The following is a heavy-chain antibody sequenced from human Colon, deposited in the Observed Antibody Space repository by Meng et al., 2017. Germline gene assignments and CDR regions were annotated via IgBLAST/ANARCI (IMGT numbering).Heavy chain of an antibody. J-gene: IGHJ4*02. CDR3: ARKASGYSYSTN. V-gene: IGHV7-4-1*02. Sequence: QVQLVQSGSELRKPGASVKVSCKASGYSFTTFGKNWVRQAPGQGLEWLGWINTNTQEPTYAQGFTGRYAFSLDTSVSTAYLQISSLESEDTAVYYCARKASGYSYSTNWGQGTLVTVSS. D-gene: IGHD3-22*01. CDR2: INTNTQEP. CDR1: GYSFTTFG.